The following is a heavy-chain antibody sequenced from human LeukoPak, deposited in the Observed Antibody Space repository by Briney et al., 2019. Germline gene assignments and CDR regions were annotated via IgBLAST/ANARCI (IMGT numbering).Heavy chain of an antibody. Sequence: ASVKVSCKASGYTFTGYYLHWVRQAPGQGLEWMGWINPNSGGTNYAQKFRGRVTMTRDTSISTAYMELSRLRSDDTAVYYCARVRVGVVGEIDYWGQGTLVTVSS. CDR1: GYTFTGYY. CDR2: INPNSGGT. V-gene: IGHV1-2*02. J-gene: IGHJ4*02. CDR3: ARVRVGVVGEIDY. D-gene: IGHD1-26*01.